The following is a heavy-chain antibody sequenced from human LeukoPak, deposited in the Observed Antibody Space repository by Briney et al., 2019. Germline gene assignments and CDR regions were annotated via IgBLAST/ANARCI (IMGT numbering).Heavy chain of an antibody. CDR1: GFTFSSYW. J-gene: IGHJ5*02. CDR2: IKQDGSEK. D-gene: IGHD4-17*01. V-gene: IGHV3-7*01. Sequence: GGSLRLSCEVSGFTFSSYWMSWVRQAPGKGLEWVANIKQDGSEKNYVDPVKGRFTISRDNAKNSLYLQMNSLRAEDTAVYYCGRDGIHHGDYPWGRGTLVTVSS. CDR3: GRDGIHHGDYP.